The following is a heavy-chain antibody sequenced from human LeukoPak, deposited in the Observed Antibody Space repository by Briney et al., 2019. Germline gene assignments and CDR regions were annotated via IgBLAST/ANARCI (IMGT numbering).Heavy chain of an antibody. CDR3: ARDCYDFWSGCGFDY. CDR2: IYTSGST. D-gene: IGHD3-3*01. J-gene: IGHJ4*02. Sequence: SETLSLTCAVYGGSFSGYYWSWIRQPAGKGLEWIGRIYTSGSTNYNPSLKSRVTISVDTSKNQFSLKLSSVTAADTAVYYCARDCYDFWSGCGFDYWGQGTLVTVSS. V-gene: IGHV4-4*07. CDR1: GGSFSGYY.